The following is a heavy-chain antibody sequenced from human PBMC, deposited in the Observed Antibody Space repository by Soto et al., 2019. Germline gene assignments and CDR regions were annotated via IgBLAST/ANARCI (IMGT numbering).Heavy chain of an antibody. CDR1: GYTFTSYG. D-gene: IGHD3-3*01. Sequence: ASVKVSCKASGYTFTSYGISWVRQAPGQGLEWMGWISAYNGNTNYAQKLQGRVTMTTDTSTSTAYMELRSLRSDDTAVYYCARGSNYDFWSGPRGHFDYWGQGTLVTVSS. J-gene: IGHJ4*02. V-gene: IGHV1-18*04. CDR2: ISAYNGNT. CDR3: ARGSNYDFWSGPRGHFDY.